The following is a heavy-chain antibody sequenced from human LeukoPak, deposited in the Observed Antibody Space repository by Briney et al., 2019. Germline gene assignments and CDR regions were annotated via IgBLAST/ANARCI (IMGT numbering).Heavy chain of an antibody. V-gene: IGHV3-30-3*01. D-gene: IGHD3-22*01. CDR3: ARDLVN. CDR1: GFTFSSYA. CDR2: ISYDGSNK. J-gene: IGHJ4*02. Sequence: GGSLRLSCAASGFTFSSYAMHWVRQAPGKGLEWVAVISYDGSNKYYADSVKGRFTISRDNSKNTLYLQMNSLRAEDTAVYYCARDLVNWGQGTLVTVSS.